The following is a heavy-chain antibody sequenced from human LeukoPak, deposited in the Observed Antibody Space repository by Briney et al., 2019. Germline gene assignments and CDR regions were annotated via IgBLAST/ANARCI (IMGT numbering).Heavy chain of an antibody. CDR1: GGSFSGYY. D-gene: IGHD2-2*01. CDR3: KGVYCSSTSCSGGSDY. CDR2: INHSGST. Sequence: SETLSLTCAVYGGSFSGYYWSWIRQPPGKGLEWIGEINHSGSTNYNPSLKSRVTISVDTSKNQFSLKLSSVTAADTAVYYCKGVYCSSTSCSGGSDYWGQGTLVTISS. J-gene: IGHJ4*02. V-gene: IGHV4-34*01.